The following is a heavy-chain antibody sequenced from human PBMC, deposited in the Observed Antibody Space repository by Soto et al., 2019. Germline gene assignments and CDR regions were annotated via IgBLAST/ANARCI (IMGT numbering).Heavy chain of an antibody. J-gene: IGHJ5*02. Sequence: SETLSLTCTVSGGSISSSSYYWGWIRQPPGKGLEWIGSIYYSGTTNYNPSLKSRVTISVETSKNQFSRNMSFVTAADTAVYFCARPRAYCSGGRCYLNWFDPWGQGTLVTVSS. CDR3: ARPRAYCSGGRCYLNWFDP. V-gene: IGHV4-39*01. D-gene: IGHD2-15*01. CDR2: IYYSGTT. CDR1: GGSISSSSYY.